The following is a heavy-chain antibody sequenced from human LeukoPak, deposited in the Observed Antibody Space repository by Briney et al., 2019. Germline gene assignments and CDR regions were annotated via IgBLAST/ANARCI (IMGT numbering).Heavy chain of an antibody. CDR3: ARGPLNYYDSSGYPFFDY. CDR2: INHSGST. D-gene: IGHD3-22*01. Sequence: SETLSLTCTVSGGSISSYYWSWIRQPPGKGLEWIGEINHSGSTNYNPSLKSRVTISVDTSKNQFSLKLSSVTAADTAVYYCARGPLNYYDSSGYPFFDYWGQGTLVTVSS. V-gene: IGHV4-34*01. J-gene: IGHJ4*02. CDR1: GGSISSYY.